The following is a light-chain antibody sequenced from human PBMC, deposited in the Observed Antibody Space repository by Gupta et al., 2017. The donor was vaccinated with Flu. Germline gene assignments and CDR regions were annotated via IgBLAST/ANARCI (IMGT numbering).Light chain of an antibody. J-gene: IGKJ2*03. CDR2: AAS. CDR1: QSISSY. V-gene: IGKV1-39*01. Sequence: DIQMTQSPSSLSASVGDRVTITCRASQSISSYLNWYQQKPGKAPKLLIYAASSLQSGVPSRFSGSGYGTDFTLTISSRQPEDFATYYCQQSDRPPMYSFGQGTKMEIK. CDR3: QQSDRPPMYS.